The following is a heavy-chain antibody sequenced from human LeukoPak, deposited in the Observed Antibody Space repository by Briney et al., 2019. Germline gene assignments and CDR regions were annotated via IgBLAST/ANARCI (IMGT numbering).Heavy chain of an antibody. CDR3: ATIRDSSSWAFDY. Sequence: GGSLRLSCAASGFTLIDAWMSWVRQAPGKGLEWVGRIKSKAGGGTPDYAAPVKGRFTISRDDSQNTLYVQMDSLTTDDTAVYYCATIRDSSSWAFDYWGRGTLVTVSS. CDR1: GFTLIDAW. J-gene: IGHJ4*02. D-gene: IGHD6-13*01. CDR2: IKSKAGGGTP. V-gene: IGHV3-15*01.